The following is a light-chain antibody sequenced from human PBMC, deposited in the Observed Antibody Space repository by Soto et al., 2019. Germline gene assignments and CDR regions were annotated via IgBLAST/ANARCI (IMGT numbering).Light chain of an antibody. CDR2: SNN. CDR3: AAWDDSLNAV. V-gene: IGLV1-44*01. Sequence: QLVLTQPPSASGTPGQRVTISCSGSSSNIGSNAVNWYQQLPGMAPKLLIYSNNQRPSGVPDRFSGSKSGTSASLAISGLQSEDEADYYCAAWDDSLNAVFGGGTQLTVL. CDR1: SSNIGSNA. J-gene: IGLJ7*01.